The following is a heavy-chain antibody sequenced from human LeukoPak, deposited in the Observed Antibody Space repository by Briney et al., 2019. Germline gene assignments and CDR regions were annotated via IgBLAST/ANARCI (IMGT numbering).Heavy chain of an antibody. CDR3: ARAYWADDAFDI. CDR2: INHSGST. V-gene: IGHV4-34*01. D-gene: IGHD2-8*02. Sequence: SETLPLTCAVYGGSFSGYYWSWIRQPPGKGLEWIGEINHSGSTNYNPSLKSRVTISVDTSKNQFSLKLSSVTAADTAVYYCARAYWADDAFDIWGQGTMVTVSS. J-gene: IGHJ3*02. CDR1: GGSFSGYY.